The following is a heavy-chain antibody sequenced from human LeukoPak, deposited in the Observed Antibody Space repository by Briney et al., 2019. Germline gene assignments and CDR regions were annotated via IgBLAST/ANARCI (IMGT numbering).Heavy chain of an antibody. Sequence: TSETLSLTCAVYGGSFSGYYWSWIRQPPGKGLEWIGEINHSGSTNYNPSLKSRVTISVDTSKNQFSLKLSSVTAADTAVCYCARGKQYYDILTGYYMGGNWFDPWGQGTLVTVSS. CDR2: INHSGST. D-gene: IGHD3-9*01. J-gene: IGHJ5*02. CDR3: ARGKQYYDILTGYYMGGNWFDP. CDR1: GGSFSGYY. V-gene: IGHV4-34*01.